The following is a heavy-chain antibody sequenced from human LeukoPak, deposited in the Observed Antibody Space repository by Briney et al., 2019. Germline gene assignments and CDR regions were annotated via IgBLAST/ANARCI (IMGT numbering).Heavy chain of an antibody. Sequence: GGSLRLSCAASGFTVSSNYMSWVRQGPGKGLEWVAATSSSDPGTYHADSVRGRFTISRDNSKNTLYLQMNRLRVEDAAVYYCAREIWFGELSYYYYYYMDVWGTGTTVTISS. CDR1: GFTVSSNY. D-gene: IGHD3-10*01. CDR2: TSSSDPGT. CDR3: AREIWFGELSYYYYYYMDV. V-gene: IGHV3-53*01. J-gene: IGHJ6*03.